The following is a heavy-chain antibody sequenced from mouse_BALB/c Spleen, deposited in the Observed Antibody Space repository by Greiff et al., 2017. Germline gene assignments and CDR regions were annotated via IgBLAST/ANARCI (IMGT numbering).Heavy chain of an antibody. Sequence: EVQGVESGGDLVKPGGSLKLSCAASGFTFSSYGMSWVRQTPDKRLEWVATISSGGSYTYYPDSVKGRFTISRDNAKNTLYLQMSSLKSEDTAMYYCARQAPYPMDYWGQGTSVTVSS. J-gene: IGHJ4*01. CDR2: ISSGGSYT. CDR1: GFTFSSYG. CDR3: ARQAPYPMDY. V-gene: IGHV5-6*01. D-gene: IGHD2-10*01.